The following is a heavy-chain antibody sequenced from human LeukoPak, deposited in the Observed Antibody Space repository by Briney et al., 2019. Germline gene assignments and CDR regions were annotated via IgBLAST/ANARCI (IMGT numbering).Heavy chain of an antibody. J-gene: IGHJ4*02. D-gene: IGHD2-2*01. CDR2: ISYDVSNK. CDR3: AKDKGGEYQLLLDY. CDR1: GFTFSSYG. V-gene: IGHV3-30*18. Sequence: GGSLGLSCAASGFTFSSYGMHWVRQAPGKGLEWVAVISYDVSNKYYADSVKGRFTISRDNSKNTLYLQMNSLRAEDTAVYYCAKDKGGEYQLLLDYWGQGTLVTVSS.